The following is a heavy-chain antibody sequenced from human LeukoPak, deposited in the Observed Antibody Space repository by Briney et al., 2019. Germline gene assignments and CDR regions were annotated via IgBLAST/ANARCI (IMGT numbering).Heavy chain of an antibody. CDR3: ARGLVLTYYYFES. CDR2: ILGGGGT. D-gene: IGHD2-8*02. CDR1: VFTVSSNY. Sequence: PGGSLRLSCAASVFTVSSNYMTWVRQAPGKGLEWVSVILGGGGTYYADSVKGRFTISRDNSKNTLYLQMNSLRAEDTAVYYCARGLVLTYYYFESWGQGTLVTVSS. J-gene: IGHJ4*02. V-gene: IGHV3-66*01.